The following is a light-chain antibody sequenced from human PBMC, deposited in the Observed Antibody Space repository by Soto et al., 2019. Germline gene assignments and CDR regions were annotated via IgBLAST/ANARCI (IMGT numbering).Light chain of an antibody. CDR3: QQYAGPPIT. J-gene: IGKJ5*01. V-gene: IGKV3-20*01. CDR2: GAS. CDR1: QTVSSNY. Sequence: EIMLTQSPDTLSLSPGERATLSCRASQTVSSNYLAWCQQRPGQAPRLLIYGASRRAAGIPDRFRGSGSGTDFTLTIAGLEPEDFVVYFCQQYAGPPITFGQGTRLEIK.